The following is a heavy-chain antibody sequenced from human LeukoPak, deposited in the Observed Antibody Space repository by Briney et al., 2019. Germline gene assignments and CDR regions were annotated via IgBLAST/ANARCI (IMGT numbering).Heavy chain of an antibody. D-gene: IGHD1-26*01. V-gene: IGHV6-1*01. CDR3: ARDPVGGSTIFDY. CDR1: GDSVSGNRAT. Sequence: SQTLSLTCAISGDSVSGNRATWNWLRQSPSRGLEWLGRIYYRSKWYADYAVSVKGRITINPDTSKNQFSLLLNSVTPEDTAVYYCARDPVGGSTIFDYWGQGTLVTVSS. J-gene: IGHJ4*02. CDR2: IYYRSKWYA.